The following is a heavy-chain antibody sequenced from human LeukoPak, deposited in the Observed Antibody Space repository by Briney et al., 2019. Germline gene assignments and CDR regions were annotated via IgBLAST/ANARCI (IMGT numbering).Heavy chain of an antibody. J-gene: IGHJ6*03. CDR2: ISPRSTTI. CDR3: AREAYGGYVDDFYYYYYMDV. V-gene: IGHV3-11*04. Sequence: GGSLKLSCAASGFTFNDHYMTWIPQAPGKGLEWVSYISPRSTTIYYADSVKGLFTISMENAKNSLYLQMNSLGAEDTAVYYCAREAYGGYVDDFYYYYYMDVWGKGTTVSVSS. D-gene: IGHD4-17*01. CDR1: GFTFNDHY.